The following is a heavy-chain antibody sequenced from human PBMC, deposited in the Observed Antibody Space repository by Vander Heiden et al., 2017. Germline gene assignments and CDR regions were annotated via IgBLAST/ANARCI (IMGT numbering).Heavy chain of an antibody. CDR1: GGSISSTSYY. J-gene: IGHJ4*02. CDR2: IYYSGST. V-gene: IGHV4-39*01. Sequence: QLQLQESGPGLVKPSETLSLTCTVSGGSISSTSYYWGWIRQPPGKGLEWIGSIYYSGSTYYNPSLKSRVTISVDTSKNQFSLKLSSVTAADTAVYFCARHSAVLLLSYFDYWGQGTLVTVSS. CDR3: ARHSAVLLLSYFDY.